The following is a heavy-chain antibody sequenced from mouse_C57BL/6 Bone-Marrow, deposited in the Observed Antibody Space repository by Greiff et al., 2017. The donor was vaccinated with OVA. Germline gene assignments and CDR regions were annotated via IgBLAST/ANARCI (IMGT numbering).Heavy chain of an antibody. CDR3: ARWSYAMDY. CDR1: GYTFTNYW. Sequence: LVESGAELVRPGTSVKMSCKASGYTFTNYWIGWAKQRPGHGLEWIGDIYPGGGYTNYNEKFKGKATLTADKSSSTAYMQFSSLTSEDSAIYYCARWSYAMDYWGQGTSVTVSS. V-gene: IGHV1-63*01. CDR2: IYPGGGYT. J-gene: IGHJ4*01.